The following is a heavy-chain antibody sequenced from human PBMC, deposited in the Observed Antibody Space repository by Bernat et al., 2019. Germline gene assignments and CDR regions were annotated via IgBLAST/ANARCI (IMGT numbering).Heavy chain of an antibody. Sequence: QVQLVESGGGLVKPGGSLRLSCAASGFTFSDYYMSWIRQHPGKGLEWIGYIYYSGSTYYNPSLKSRVTISVDTSKNQFSLKLSSVTAADTAVYYCARGSSGYYGMDVWGQGTTVTVSS. J-gene: IGHJ6*02. CDR2: IYYSGST. CDR3: ARGSSGYYGMDV. D-gene: IGHD1-26*01. V-gene: IGHV4-31*02. CDR1: GFTFSDYY.